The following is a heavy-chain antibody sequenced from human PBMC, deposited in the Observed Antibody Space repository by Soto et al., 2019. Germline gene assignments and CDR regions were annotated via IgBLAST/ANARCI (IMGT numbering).Heavy chain of an antibody. Sequence: PSETLSLTCTVSGGSISSSSYYWGWILHPPGKGLEWIGSIYYSGSTYYNPSLKSRVTISVDTSKNQFSLKLSSVTAADTAVYYCAMPGGLSRYYYYGMDVWGQGTTVTVSS. V-gene: IGHV4-39*01. CDR1: GGSISSSSYY. CDR3: AMPGGLSRYYYYGMDV. CDR2: IYYSGST. J-gene: IGHJ6*02. D-gene: IGHD3-16*01.